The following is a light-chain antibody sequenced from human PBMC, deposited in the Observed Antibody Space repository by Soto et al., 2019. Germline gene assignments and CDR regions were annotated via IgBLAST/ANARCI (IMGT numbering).Light chain of an antibody. CDR1: QDVSHW. Sequence: DIHMDQSPSALSASVGDRVTITCRASQDVSHWLAWYQQKPGQAPNLVIYKASSLESGVPSRFSGRGSGTEFTLTIRDLQPDDFATYYCQHYDSYPYTFDQGTSLEIK. CDR3: QHYDSYPYT. CDR2: KAS. J-gene: IGKJ2*01. V-gene: IGKV1-5*03.